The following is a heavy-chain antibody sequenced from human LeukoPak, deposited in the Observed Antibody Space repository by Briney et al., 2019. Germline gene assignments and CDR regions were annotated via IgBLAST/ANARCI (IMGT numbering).Heavy chain of an antibody. J-gene: IGHJ4*02. Sequence: PGGSLRLSCAASGFTFSTYAMHWVRQAPGKGLEWVAIISYDGSSEYYADSVQGRFTISRDNSKNTLYLQMNSLRAEDTAVYYCATGLFPLGLLWFGEPFDYWGQGTLVTVSS. CDR3: ATGLFPLGLLWFGEPFDY. CDR1: GFTFSTYA. V-gene: IGHV3-30-3*01. D-gene: IGHD3-10*01. CDR2: ISYDGSSE.